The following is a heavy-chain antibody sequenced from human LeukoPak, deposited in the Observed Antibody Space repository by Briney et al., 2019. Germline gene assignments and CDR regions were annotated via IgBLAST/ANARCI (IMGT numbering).Heavy chain of an antibody. CDR3: ARILGYCTNGVCYTADAFDI. J-gene: IGHJ3*02. CDR1: GGSISSSSYY. D-gene: IGHD2-8*01. V-gene: IGHV4-61*05. CDR2: IYYSGST. Sequence: PSETLSLTCTVSGGSISSSSYYWGWIRQPPGKGLEWIGYIYYSGSTNYNPSLKSRVTISVDTSKNQFSLKLSSVTAADTAVYYCARILGYCTNGVCYTADAFDIWGQGTMVTVSS.